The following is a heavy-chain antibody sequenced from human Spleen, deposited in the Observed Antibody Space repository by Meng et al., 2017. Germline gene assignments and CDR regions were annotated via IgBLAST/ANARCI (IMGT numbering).Heavy chain of an antibody. J-gene: IGHJ4*02. CDR1: GYTFTGYD. CDR2: INPNSGAT. CDR3: ARLQHSSSSGIDY. Sequence: ASVKVSCKASGYTFTGYDMHWVRQATGQGLEWMGWINPNSGATNYAQRFQGRVTMTRDTSLSTAYMELNSLRSDDTAVYYCARLQHSSSSGIDYWGQGTLVTVSS. V-gene: IGHV1-2*02. D-gene: IGHD6-6*01.